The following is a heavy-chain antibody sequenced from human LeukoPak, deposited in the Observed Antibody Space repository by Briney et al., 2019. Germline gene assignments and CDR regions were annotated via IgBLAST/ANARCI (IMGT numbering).Heavy chain of an antibody. CDR1: GFTFSRHG. V-gene: IGHV3-33*08. CDR2: IGDTGRAK. Sequence: GGSLRLSCAASGFTFSRHGMHWVRQAPGKGLEWVAVIGDTGRAKYYADSVEGRFTIPRDNSKNTLYLQMNSLRAEDTAVYYCARYSYGDGWFDPWGQGPLVTVSS. CDR3: ARYSYGDGWFDP. J-gene: IGHJ5*02. D-gene: IGHD5-18*01.